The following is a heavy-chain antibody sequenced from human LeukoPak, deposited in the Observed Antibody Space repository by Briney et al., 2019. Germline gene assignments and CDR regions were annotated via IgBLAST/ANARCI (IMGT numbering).Heavy chain of an antibody. D-gene: IGHD3-3*01. CDR2: IYTTGST. V-gene: IGHV4-4*07. Sequence: PSETLSLTCTVSGGSISSYYWSWIRQPAGKGLEWIGRIYTTGSTNYNPSLKSRVTMSVDTSKNQFSLKLSYVTAADTAVYYCARDGNYDENGGQDFWGQGTQVTVSS. CDR3: ARDGNYDENGGQDF. J-gene: IGHJ4*02. CDR1: GGSISSYY.